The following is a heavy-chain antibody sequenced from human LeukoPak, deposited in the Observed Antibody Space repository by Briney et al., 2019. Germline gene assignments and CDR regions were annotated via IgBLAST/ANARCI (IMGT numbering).Heavy chain of an antibody. Sequence: SETLSLTCTVSGGSISSSSYYWGWTRQPPGKGLEWIGSIYYSGSTYYNPSLKSRVTISVDTSKNQFSLKLSSVTAADTAVYYCATALRFPDYWGQGTLVTVSS. CDR2: IYYSGST. D-gene: IGHD3-3*01. J-gene: IGHJ4*02. CDR1: GGSISSSSYY. V-gene: IGHV4-39*01. CDR3: ATALRFPDY.